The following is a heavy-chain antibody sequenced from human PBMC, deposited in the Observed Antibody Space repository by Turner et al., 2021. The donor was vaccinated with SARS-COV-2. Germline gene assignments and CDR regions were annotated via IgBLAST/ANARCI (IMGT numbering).Heavy chain of an antibody. Sequence: QVQLVQSGAEVKKPGSSVKVSCKASGGTFSSNAINWVRQAPGQGLEWMGGIIPILGITNYAQKFQGRVTITADKSTSTAYMELSSLRSEDTAVYYCATGYAYCGGDCSIHYWGQGTLVTVSS. CDR1: GGTFSSNA. CDR2: IIPILGIT. D-gene: IGHD2-21*02. V-gene: IGHV1-69*10. J-gene: IGHJ4*02. CDR3: ATGYAYCGGDCSIHY.